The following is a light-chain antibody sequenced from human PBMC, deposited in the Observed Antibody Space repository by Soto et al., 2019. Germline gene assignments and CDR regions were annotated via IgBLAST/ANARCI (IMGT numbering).Light chain of an antibody. CDR1: QSVSSSY. V-gene: IGKV3-20*01. CDR2: GAS. Sequence: EIVLTQSPGTLSLSPGERATLSCRASQSVSSSYLAWYRQKPGQAPRLLINGASSRATGIPDRFSGSGSGTDFTLTISRLEPEDFAVYYCQQYGSSPVTFGQGTRLEIK. CDR3: QQYGSSPVT. J-gene: IGKJ5*01.